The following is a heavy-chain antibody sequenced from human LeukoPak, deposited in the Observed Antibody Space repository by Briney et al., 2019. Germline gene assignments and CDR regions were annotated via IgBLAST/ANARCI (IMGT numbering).Heavy chain of an antibody. J-gene: IGHJ4*02. CDR1: GFTFNTFW. CDR2: INQGGTEK. D-gene: IGHD2-2*01. V-gene: IGHV3-7*01. Sequence: GALRLSCSASGFTFNTFWMNWVRQAPGKGLERVASINQGGTEKYYVDSVKGRFTISRDNAKNSLYLQMYSLKAEDTAVYYCARDGPPAGLYFDNWGQGTLVTVSS. CDR3: ARDGPPAGLYFDN.